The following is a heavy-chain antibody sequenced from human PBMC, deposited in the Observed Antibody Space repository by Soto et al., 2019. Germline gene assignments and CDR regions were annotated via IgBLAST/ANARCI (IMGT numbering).Heavy chain of an antibody. CDR3: ARGVSGYYGFDY. D-gene: IGHD5-12*01. Sequence: PGGSRRLSCAASGLTLSGYWRNWVRKFPGKGLVWLSRIKGDGTNTNYADSVKGRFTISRDNVDNTLYLQMNSLRAEDTAVYYCARGVSGYYGFDYWGQGTLVTVSS. CDR2: IKGDGTNT. V-gene: IGHV3-74*01. CDR1: GLTLSGYW. J-gene: IGHJ4*02.